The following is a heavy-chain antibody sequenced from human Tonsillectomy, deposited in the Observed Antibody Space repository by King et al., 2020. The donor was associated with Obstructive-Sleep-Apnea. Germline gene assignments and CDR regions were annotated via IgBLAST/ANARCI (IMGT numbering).Heavy chain of an antibody. Sequence: VQLQQWGAGLLKPSETLSLTCAVYGGSFSGYYWSWIRQPPGKGMEWIGEINHSGSTNYNTSLKSRVTISVDTSKNQFSLKLISVTAADTAVYYCAGNGYDSSGYYFDYWGQGTLVTVSS. CDR2: INHSGST. CDR3: AGNGYDSSGYYFDY. D-gene: IGHD3-22*01. CDR1: GGSFSGYY. J-gene: IGHJ4*02. V-gene: IGHV4-34*01.